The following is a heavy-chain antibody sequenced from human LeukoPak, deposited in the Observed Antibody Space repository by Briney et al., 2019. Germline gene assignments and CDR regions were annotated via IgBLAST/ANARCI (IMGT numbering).Heavy chain of an antibody. D-gene: IGHD4-11*01. V-gene: IGHV3-21*01. CDR2: ISSSSSYI. CDR1: GFTFSSYS. J-gene: IGHJ5*02. Sequence: GGSLRLSCAASGFTFSSYSMNWVRQAPGKGLEWVSSISSSSSYIYYADSVKGRFTISRDNAKNSLYLQMNSLRAEDTAVYYCARDGYSDYEGDWFDPWGQGTLVTVSS. CDR3: ARDGYSDYEGDWFDP.